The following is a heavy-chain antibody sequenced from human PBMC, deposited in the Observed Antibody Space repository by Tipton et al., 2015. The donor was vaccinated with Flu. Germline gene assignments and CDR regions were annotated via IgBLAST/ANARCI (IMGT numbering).Heavy chain of an antibody. Sequence: SLRLSCAASGFIVSSDYMSWVRQAPGKGLEWVSAVSASGGGPTYADSVRGRFTISRDGSKSTLYLQMNSLKTEDTAVYYCTTLGGPKPWGQGTLVTVSS. CDR2: VSASGGGP. CDR1: GFIVSSDY. J-gene: IGHJ4*02. D-gene: IGHD1-14*01. CDR3: TTLGGPKP. V-gene: IGHV3-23*01.